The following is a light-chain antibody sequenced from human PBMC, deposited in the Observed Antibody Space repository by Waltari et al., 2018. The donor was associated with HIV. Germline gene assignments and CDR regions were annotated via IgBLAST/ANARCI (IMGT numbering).Light chain of an antibody. CDR1: SSNIGSNT. Sequence: QSVLTQPPSASGTPGQRVTISCSGSSSNIGSNTVNWYQQLPGTAPKVLIYSNNQRPSGVPDRFSGSKSGTSASLAISGLLSEDESDYYCAAWDDSLNGRVFGGGTRLTVL. J-gene: IGLJ3*02. CDR3: AAWDDSLNGRV. CDR2: SNN. V-gene: IGLV1-44*01.